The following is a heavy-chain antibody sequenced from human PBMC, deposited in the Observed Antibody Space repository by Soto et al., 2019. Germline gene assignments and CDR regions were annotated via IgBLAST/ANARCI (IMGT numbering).Heavy chain of an antibody. CDR3: AKLPNCGGDCYFDY. V-gene: IGHV3-30*02. Sequence: QVQLVESGGGVVQPGGSLRLSCATSGFAFSSYGMHWVRQAPGKGLEWVAVVRFDAINKYYADSVKGRFTISRDNSKSTVYLQMNSLRPDDTAVYYCAKLPNCGGDCYFDYWGQGTLVTVSS. J-gene: IGHJ4*02. CDR1: GFAFSSYG. CDR2: VRFDAINK. D-gene: IGHD2-21*02.